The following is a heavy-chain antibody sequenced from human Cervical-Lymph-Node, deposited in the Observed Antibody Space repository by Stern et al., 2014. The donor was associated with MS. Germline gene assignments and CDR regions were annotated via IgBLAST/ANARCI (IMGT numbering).Heavy chain of an antibody. V-gene: IGHV3-33*01. CDR2: IWFDENNR. Sequence: VQLEESGGGVVQPGMSLRLSCAATGFSFSTYGMHWVRQAPGKGLEWVSVIWFDENNRSYADSVKGRFTISRDNSKNMLYLQMNSLGAEDTAVYYCASTQIGEGDSSGYDLDYWGQGTLVTVSS. D-gene: IGHD3-22*01. J-gene: IGHJ4*02. CDR1: GFSFSTYG. CDR3: ASTQIGEGDSSGYDLDY.